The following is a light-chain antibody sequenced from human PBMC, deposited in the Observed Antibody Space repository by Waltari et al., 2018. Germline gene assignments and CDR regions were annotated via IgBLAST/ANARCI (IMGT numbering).Light chain of an antibody. J-gene: IGKJ3*01. Sequence: DIVMTQSPDSLAVSLGERATLHCKSSQSVLYSSNNKNYLAWYQQKPGQPPKLLIYWASTRESGVPDRFSGSGSGTDFTLTISSLQAEDVAVYYCQQYYSTPGVTFGPGTKVDIK. CDR1: QSVLYSSNNKNY. CDR3: QQYYSTPGVT. CDR2: WAS. V-gene: IGKV4-1*01.